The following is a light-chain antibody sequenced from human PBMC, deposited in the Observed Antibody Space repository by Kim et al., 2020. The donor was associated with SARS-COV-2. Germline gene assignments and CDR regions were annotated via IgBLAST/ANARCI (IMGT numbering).Light chain of an antibody. CDR3: QHYDNSPLT. V-gene: IGKV3-20*01. Sequence: SPGERATLSCRASQSINSRFLAWYQQRPGQAPRLLISGASSRATGIPDRFSGSGSGTDFTLTITRLEPEDVAVYFCQHYDNSPLTFGGGTKVDIK. J-gene: IGKJ4*01. CDR2: GAS. CDR1: QSINSRF.